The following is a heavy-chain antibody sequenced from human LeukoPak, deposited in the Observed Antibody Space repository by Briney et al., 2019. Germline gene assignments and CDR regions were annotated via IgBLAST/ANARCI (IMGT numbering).Heavy chain of an antibody. D-gene: IGHD1-26*01. CDR1: GFTFSSYG. J-gene: IGHJ4*02. CDR2: ITGSGDNT. Sequence: GGSLRLSCAASGFTFSSYGMHWVRQAPGKGLEWVSAITGSGDNTYYADSVKGRFTISRDNSKNTLYLQMNSLRAEDTAVYYCARDSFRRPYSGSQSHWGQGTLLSVSS. CDR3: ARDSFRRPYSGSQSH. V-gene: IGHV3-23*01.